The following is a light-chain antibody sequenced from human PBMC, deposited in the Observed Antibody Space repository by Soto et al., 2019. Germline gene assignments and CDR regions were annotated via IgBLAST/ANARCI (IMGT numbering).Light chain of an antibody. Sequence: QLVLTQSPSASASLGASVKLTCTLSSGHSSYAIAWRQQQPEKGPRYLMKFNSDGSHSKGDGIPDRFSGSSSGAERYLTISSLQSEDEADYYCQTWGTGIVVFGGGTKLTVL. CDR1: SGHSSYA. CDR2: FNSDGSH. V-gene: IGLV4-69*01. J-gene: IGLJ2*01. CDR3: QTWGTGIVV.